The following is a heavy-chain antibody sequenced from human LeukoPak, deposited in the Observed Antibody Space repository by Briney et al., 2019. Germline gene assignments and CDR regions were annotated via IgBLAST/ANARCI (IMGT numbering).Heavy chain of an antibody. V-gene: IGHV4-61*02. D-gene: IGHD2-2*01. J-gene: IGHJ5*02. CDR2: IYTSGST. CDR3: ARGVYCSSTSCPNWFDP. Sequence: PSETLSLTCTVCGGSISSGSYYWSWIRQPAGKGLEWIGRIYTSGSTNYNPSLKSRVTISVDTSKNQFSLKLSSVTAADTAVYYCARGVYCSSTSCPNWFDPWGQGTLVTVSS. CDR1: GGSISSGSYY.